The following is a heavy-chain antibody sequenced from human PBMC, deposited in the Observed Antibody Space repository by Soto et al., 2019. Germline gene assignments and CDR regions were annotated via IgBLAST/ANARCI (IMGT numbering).Heavy chain of an antibody. CDR3: ARHYAMTTGTVNFNY. D-gene: IGHD4-17*01. V-gene: IGHV4-39*01. Sequence: SETLSLTCTVSGGSISSSIYYWGWIRQPPGKGLEWIGSIYYSGSTYYNPSLKSRVTISVDTSKNQFSLKLSSVTAADTAVYYCARHYAMTTGTVNFNYWGQGTLVTVSS. CDR2: IYYSGST. CDR1: GGSISSSIYY. J-gene: IGHJ4*02.